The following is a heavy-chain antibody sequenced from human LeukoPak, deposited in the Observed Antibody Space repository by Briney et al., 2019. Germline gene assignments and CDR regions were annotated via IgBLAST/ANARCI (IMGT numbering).Heavy chain of an antibody. V-gene: IGHV4-59*01. CDR3: ARGTDTAMDWGYFDY. J-gene: IGHJ4*02. Sequence: SETLSLTCTVSGGSISSYYWSWIRQPPGKGLEWIGYIYYSGSTNYNPSLKSRVTIPVYTSKNQFSLKLGSVTAAATAVYYCARGTDTAMDWGYFDYWGQGTLVTVSS. CDR2: IYYSGST. CDR1: GGSISSYY. D-gene: IGHD5-18*01.